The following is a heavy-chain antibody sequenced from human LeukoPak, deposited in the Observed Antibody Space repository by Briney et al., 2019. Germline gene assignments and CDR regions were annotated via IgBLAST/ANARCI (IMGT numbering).Heavy chain of an antibody. CDR2: IIPIFGTA. Sequence: ASVKVSCKASGGTFSSYAISWVRQATGQGLEWMGGIIPIFGTANYAQKFQGRVTITADESTSTAYMELSSLRSEDTAVYYCARGGDSSGYYPSAYWYFDLWGRGTLVTVSS. J-gene: IGHJ2*01. CDR3: ARGGDSSGYYPSAYWYFDL. D-gene: IGHD3-22*01. CDR1: GGTFSSYA. V-gene: IGHV1-69*01.